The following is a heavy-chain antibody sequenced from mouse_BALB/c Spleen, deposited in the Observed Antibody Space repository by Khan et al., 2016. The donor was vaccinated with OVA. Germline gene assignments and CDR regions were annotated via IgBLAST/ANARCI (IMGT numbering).Heavy chain of an antibody. V-gene: IGHV1S29*02. CDR3: VESGYGSFAY. CDR2: TYPYNGDT. J-gene: IGHJ3*01. CDR1: GYTFTDYI. D-gene: IGHD1-2*01. Sequence: VPLQQSGPEQVKPGASVRVSCRASGYTFTDYIMDWVKQSHGESLEWIGYTYPYNGDTGYNQKFKTKVTLTADTSSSTASMELRSLTSEDSAVYDCVESGYGSFAYWRQETLVTVSA.